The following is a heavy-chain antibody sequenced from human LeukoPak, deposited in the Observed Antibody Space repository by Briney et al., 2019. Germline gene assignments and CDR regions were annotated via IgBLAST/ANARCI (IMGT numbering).Heavy chain of an antibody. Sequence: GGSLRLSCSASGFTFSNYAMHWVRQAPGKWLEWVAIISYDGSNKYYADSVKGRFTISRDNSKNTLYLQMNSLRTEDTAVYYCARGPRPTYYDFWSGYCDYWGQGTLVTVSS. CDR1: GFTFSNYA. CDR3: ARGPRPTYYDFWSGYCDY. CDR2: ISYDGSNK. D-gene: IGHD3-3*01. J-gene: IGHJ4*02. V-gene: IGHV3-30-3*01.